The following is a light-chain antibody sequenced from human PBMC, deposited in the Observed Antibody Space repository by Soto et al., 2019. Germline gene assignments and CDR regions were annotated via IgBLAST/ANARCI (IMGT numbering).Light chain of an antibody. V-gene: IGKV3-20*01. CDR1: QSVSSY. J-gene: IGKJ5*01. Sequence: EIVLAHAPSTLSLSPGERATLSCRASQSVSSYFAWYQQKPGQAPRLLIYGASSRATGIPDRFSGSGSGTDFTLTITPLEPDDFVVYFCQQYDRSPITFGQGTRLEIK. CDR2: GAS. CDR3: QQYDRSPIT.